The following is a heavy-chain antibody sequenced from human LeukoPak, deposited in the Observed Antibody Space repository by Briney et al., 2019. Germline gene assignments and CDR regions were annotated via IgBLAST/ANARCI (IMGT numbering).Heavy chain of an antibody. V-gene: IGHV3-7*01. J-gene: IGHJ4*02. CDR3: GREARGSYPPGLDY. CDR2: IKRDGSEK. CDR1: GFTFSTYW. Sequence: GGSLRLSCAASGFTFSTYWMSWVRQAPGKGLEWVANIKRDGSEKYYMDSVKGRFTISRDNAKNSLYLQMNSLRAEDTAIYYCGREARGSYPPGLDYWGQGPLVTVSS. D-gene: IGHD1-26*01.